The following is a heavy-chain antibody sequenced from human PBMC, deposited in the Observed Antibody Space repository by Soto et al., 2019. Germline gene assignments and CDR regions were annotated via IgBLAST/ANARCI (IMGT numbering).Heavy chain of an antibody. CDR2: IYWDGDQ. CDR1: GFSLSSYEVS. Sequence: GPTLVNPTQTLTLTCTFSGFSLSSYEVSVGWIRQPPGKALEWLALIYWDGDQSYSPSLRSRLTITKDTSNNQVVLTMTNMDPVDTATYYCVLIARKTDPATWGKGSPVTVSS. V-gene: IGHV2-5*02. D-gene: IGHD2-15*01. J-gene: IGHJ4*02. CDR3: VLIARKTDPAT.